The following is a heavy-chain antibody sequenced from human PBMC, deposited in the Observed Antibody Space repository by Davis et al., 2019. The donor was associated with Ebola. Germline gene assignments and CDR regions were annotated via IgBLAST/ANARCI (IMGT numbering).Heavy chain of an antibody. CDR3: AGGLSAGDGYSDY. D-gene: IGHD5-24*01. J-gene: IGHJ4*02. CDR1: GGTFSSYA. CDR2: IIPILGIA. V-gene: IGHV1-69*10. Sequence: SVKVSCKASGGTFSSYAISWVRQAPGQGLEWMGGIIPILGIANYAQKFQGRVTITADESTSTAYMELSSLRSEDTAVYYCAGGLSAGDGYSDYWGQGTLVTVSS.